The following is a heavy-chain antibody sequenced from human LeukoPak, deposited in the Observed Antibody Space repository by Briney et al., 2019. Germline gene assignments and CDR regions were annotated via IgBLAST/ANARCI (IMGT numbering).Heavy chain of an antibody. CDR1: GGSFSGYY. V-gene: IGHV4-34*01. Sequence: SETLSLTCAVYGGSFSGYYWSWIRQPPGKGLEWIGEINHSGSTNYNPSLESRVTISVDTSKNQFSLKLSSVTAADTAVYYCARPIVVVPLRAFDIWGQGTMVTVSS. D-gene: IGHD2-21*01. J-gene: IGHJ3*02. CDR2: INHSGST. CDR3: ARPIVVVPLRAFDI.